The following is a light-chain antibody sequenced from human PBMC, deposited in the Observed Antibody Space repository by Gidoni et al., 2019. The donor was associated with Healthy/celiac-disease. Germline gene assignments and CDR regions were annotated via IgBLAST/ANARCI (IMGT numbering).Light chain of an antibody. CDR1: QSVSSY. J-gene: IGKJ4*01. CDR3: QQRSNWPLT. CDR2: DAS. Sequence: EIVLTQSPATLSLSPGETATLSCRARQSVSSYLAWYQQKPGQAPRLLIYDASNRATGIPARFSGRGAGTDFTLTISSLEPEDVAVYYCQQRSNWPLTFGGGTKVEIK. V-gene: IGKV3-11*01.